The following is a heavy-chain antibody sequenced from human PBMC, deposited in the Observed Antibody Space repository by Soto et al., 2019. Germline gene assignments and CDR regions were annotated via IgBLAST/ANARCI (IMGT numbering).Heavy chain of an antibody. J-gene: IGHJ6*02. V-gene: IGHV3-23*01. CDR1: GFTLSNYA. D-gene: IGHD2-2*01. Sequence: EVQLLESGGGLVQPGGSLRLSCAASGFTLSNYAMSWVRQAPGKGLEWVSAISGSGGSTYYADSVKGRCTISRDSSKNTRYLQMIRLRAEDTAVYYCAKGYCSSSSCGKLNPFRVEYYYNGMDVCGQGTTVTVSS. CDR2: ISGSGGST. CDR3: AKGYCSSSSCGKLNPFRVEYYYNGMDV.